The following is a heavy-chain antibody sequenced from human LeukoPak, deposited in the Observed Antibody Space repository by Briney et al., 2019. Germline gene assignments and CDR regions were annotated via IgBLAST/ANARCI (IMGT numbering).Heavy chain of an antibody. CDR1: GFTFSSYA. V-gene: IGHV3-30-3*01. CDR2: ISYDGSNK. CDR3: AMMREPLNFDY. Sequence: GRSLRLSCAASGFTFSSYAMHWVRQAPGKGLGWVAVISYDGSNKYYADSVKGRFTISRDNSKNTLYLQMNSLRAEDTAVYYCAMMREPLNFDYWGQGTLVTVSS. J-gene: IGHJ4*02.